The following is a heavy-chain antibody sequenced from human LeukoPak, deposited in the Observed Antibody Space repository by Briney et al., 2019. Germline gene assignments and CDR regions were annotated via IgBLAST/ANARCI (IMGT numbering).Heavy chain of an antibody. CDR2: IYYTGRT. CDR3: ARDVGYCSSTSCYAFDY. V-gene: IGHV4-31*02. D-gene: IGHD2-2*01. Sequence: NWVRQTPGKGLEWVGYIYYTGRTYYNPSLKSRVRILLDTTKNQFSLKVTSVTPEDTAVYYCARDVGYCSSTSCYAFDYWGQGTLVTVSS. J-gene: IGHJ4*02.